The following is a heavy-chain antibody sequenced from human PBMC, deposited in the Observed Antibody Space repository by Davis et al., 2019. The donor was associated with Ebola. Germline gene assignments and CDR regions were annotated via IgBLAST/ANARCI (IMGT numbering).Heavy chain of an antibody. Sequence: GESLKISCAASGFTFSSYSMNWVRQAPGKGLEWVSYISSSSSTIYYADSVKGRFTISRDNAKNSLYLQMNSLRAEDTALYYCAKDISYGSGSSSFDYWGQGTLVTVSS. J-gene: IGHJ4*02. CDR2: ISSSSSTI. CDR1: GFTFSSYS. D-gene: IGHD3-10*01. CDR3: AKDISYGSGSSSFDY. V-gene: IGHV3-48*04.